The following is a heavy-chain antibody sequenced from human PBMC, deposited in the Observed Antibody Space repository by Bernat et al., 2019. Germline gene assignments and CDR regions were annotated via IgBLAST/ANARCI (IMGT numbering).Heavy chain of an antibody. J-gene: IGHJ4*02. D-gene: IGHD6-19*01. Sequence: QVQLVASGGGLVKPGGSLRLSCEASEFTFSDYFMSWIRQAPGKRLEWVSYISSSGSSIYYTDSVKGRFTISRDNTKNSLFLQMTSLRTEDTAIYYCARGQSRTSGWFDYWGQGTLVTVSS. CDR2: ISSSGSSI. CDR1: EFTFSDYF. CDR3: ARGQSRTSGWFDY. V-gene: IGHV3-11*01.